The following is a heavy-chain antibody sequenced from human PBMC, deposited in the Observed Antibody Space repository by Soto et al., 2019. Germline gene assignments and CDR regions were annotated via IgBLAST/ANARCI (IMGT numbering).Heavy chain of an antibody. J-gene: IGHJ6*02. Sequence: GASVKVSCKASGYTFSTYALHWVRQAPGQGLEWMGWINGGNGHTRYSQKSKDRVTISRDTPASTAYMELSGLRSEDTAVYYCARGKGMEENYYYYGMDVWGQGTTVTVSS. CDR2: INGGNGHT. CDR3: ARGKGMEENYYYYGMDV. D-gene: IGHD1-1*01. V-gene: IGHV1-3*01. CDR1: GYTFSTYA.